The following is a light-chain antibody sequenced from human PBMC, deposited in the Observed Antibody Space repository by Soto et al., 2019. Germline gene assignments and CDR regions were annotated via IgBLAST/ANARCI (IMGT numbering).Light chain of an antibody. CDR1: SSNIGGNS. Sequence: QSAMTQPPSVSATPGQKVTISCSGSSSNIGGNSVSWYQQLPGTAPKLLLYDDNKRPSGIPDRFSGSKSGTSATLGITGFQTGDEADYYCGSWDSSLSAYVFGTGTQLTVL. CDR3: GSWDSSLSAYV. V-gene: IGLV1-51*01. CDR2: DDN. J-gene: IGLJ1*01.